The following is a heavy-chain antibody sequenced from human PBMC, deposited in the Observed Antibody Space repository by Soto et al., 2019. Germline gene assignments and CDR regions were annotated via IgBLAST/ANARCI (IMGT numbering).Heavy chain of an antibody. V-gene: IGHV3-30-3*01. D-gene: IGHD5-18*01. CDR2: ISYDGSNK. CDR1: GFTFSSYA. Sequence: QVQLVESGGGVVQPERSLRLSCAASGFTFSSYAMHWVRQAPGKGLEWVAVISYDGSNKYYADSVKGRFTISRDNSKNTLYLQMNSLRAEDTAVYYCARDFGITYSYGYWGQGTLVTVSS. CDR3: ARDFGITYSYGY. J-gene: IGHJ4*02.